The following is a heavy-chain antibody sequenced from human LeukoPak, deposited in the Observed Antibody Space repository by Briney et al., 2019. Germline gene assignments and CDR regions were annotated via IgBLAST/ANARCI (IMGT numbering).Heavy chain of an antibody. D-gene: IGHD6-6*01. CDR1: GFTFISYW. V-gene: IGHV3-7*01. CDR3: ARADSSIAARLSRSSIFNYYYYMVV. Sequence: PGGSLRLSCAASGFTFISYWMSWVRQAPGKGLEWVANIKQDGSEKSYVDSVKGRFTISRDNAKNSLYLQMNSQRAEDTAVYYCARADSSIAARLSRSSIFNYYYYMVVWGKGTTVTVSS. J-gene: IGHJ6*03. CDR2: IKQDGSEK.